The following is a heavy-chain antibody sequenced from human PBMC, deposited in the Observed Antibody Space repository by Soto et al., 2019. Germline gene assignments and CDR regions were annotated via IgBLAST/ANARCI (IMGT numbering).Heavy chain of an antibody. D-gene: IGHD1-26*01. CDR2: ISYDGSNK. Sequence: HPGGSLRLSCAASGFTFSNYGMHWVRQAPGKGLEWVAVISYDGSNKYYADSVKGRFTISRDNSKNTLYLQMNSLRAEDTAVYYCAKDRGSYFLDAFDIWGRGTMVTVSS. CDR1: GFTFSNYG. CDR3: AKDRGSYFLDAFDI. J-gene: IGHJ3*02. V-gene: IGHV3-30*18.